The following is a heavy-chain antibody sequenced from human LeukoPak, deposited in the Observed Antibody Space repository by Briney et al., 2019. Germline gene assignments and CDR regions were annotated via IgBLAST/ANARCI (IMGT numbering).Heavy chain of an antibody. D-gene: IGHD1-26*01. V-gene: IGHV4-59*01. CDR3: ARQPVGAARYFDY. CDR1: GGSISSYC. Sequence: PSETLSLTCTVSGGSISSYCWSWIRQPPGKGLEWIGYIYYSGSTNYNPSLKSRVTISVDTSKNQFSLKLSSVTAADTAVYYCARQPVGAARYFDYWGQGTLVTVPS. CDR2: IYYSGST. J-gene: IGHJ4*02.